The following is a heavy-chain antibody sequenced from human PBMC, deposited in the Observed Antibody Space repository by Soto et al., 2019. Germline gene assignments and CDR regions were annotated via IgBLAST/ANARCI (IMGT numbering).Heavy chain of an antibody. Sequence: EVRLLESGGGLVQPGGSLRLSCAASGFTFNIYAMNWVRQAPGKGLEWVSSISGGGGTTYYADSMKGRFTISRDNSKNTLFLQISSLRADDTAVYYCAKGRGDNSGRRAYDYWGQGTLVTVSS. CDR1: GFTFNIYA. D-gene: IGHD6-19*01. J-gene: IGHJ4*02. CDR2: ISGGGGTT. V-gene: IGHV3-23*01. CDR3: AKGRGDNSGRRAYDY.